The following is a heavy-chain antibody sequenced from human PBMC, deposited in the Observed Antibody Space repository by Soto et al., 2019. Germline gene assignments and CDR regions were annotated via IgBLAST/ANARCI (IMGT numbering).Heavy chain of an antibody. CDR3: ARDARFYGSGSRPFDY. CDR2: INSDGSGT. D-gene: IGHD3-10*01. CDR1: GFTFSSYW. V-gene: IGHV3-74*01. J-gene: IGHJ4*02. Sequence: GGSLRLSCAASGFTFSSYWMHWLRQAPGKGLVWVSRINSDGSGTTYADSVKGRITISRDNAKNTLFLQMNSLRAEDTAVYYCARDARFYGSGSRPFDYWGQGTLVTVSS.